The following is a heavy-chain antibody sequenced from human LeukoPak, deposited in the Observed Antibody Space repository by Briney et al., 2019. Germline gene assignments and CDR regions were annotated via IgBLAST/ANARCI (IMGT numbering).Heavy chain of an antibody. Sequence: SVKVSCEASGYTFTSYDINWVRQAPGQGLEWMGGIIPIFGTANYAQKFQGRVTITADKSTSTAYMELSSLRSEDTAVYYCARAAPRVYYYYMDVWGKGTTVTVSS. CDR2: IIPIFGTA. D-gene: IGHD3-10*01. CDR3: ARAAPRVYYYYMDV. J-gene: IGHJ6*03. CDR1: GYTFTSYD. V-gene: IGHV1-69*06.